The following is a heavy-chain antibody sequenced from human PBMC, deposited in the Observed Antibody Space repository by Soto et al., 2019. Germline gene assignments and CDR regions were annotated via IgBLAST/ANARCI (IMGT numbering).Heavy chain of an antibody. CDR2: ISYDGSNK. J-gene: IGHJ2*01. CDR1: GFTFSSYG. V-gene: IGHV3-30*18. Sequence: ESGGGVVQPGRSLRLSCAASGFTFSSYGMHWVRQAPGKGLEWVAVISYDGSNKYYADSVKGRFTISRDNSKNTLYLQMNSLRAEDTAVYYCAKEGMAGDYWYFDLWGRGTLVTVSS. CDR3: AKEGMAGDYWYFDL. D-gene: IGHD6-19*01.